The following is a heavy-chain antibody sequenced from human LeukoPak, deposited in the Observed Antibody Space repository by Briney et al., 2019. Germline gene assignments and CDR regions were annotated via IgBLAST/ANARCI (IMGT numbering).Heavy chain of an antibody. Sequence: GGSLRLSCVASGFTVSDYYMSWVRQAPGKGLEWVSLLYTDDTTIYADSVEGRFTISRDDSKNNIYLHMTTLRGEDTAVYYCARGGAFYWNPRYWGQGTLVTVSS. D-gene: IGHD1-1*01. CDR1: GFTVSDYY. CDR3: ARGGAFYWNPRY. V-gene: IGHV3-53*01. CDR2: LYTDDTT. J-gene: IGHJ4*02.